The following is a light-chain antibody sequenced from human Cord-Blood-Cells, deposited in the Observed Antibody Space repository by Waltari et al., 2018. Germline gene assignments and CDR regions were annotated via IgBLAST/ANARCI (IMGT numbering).Light chain of an antibody. J-gene: IGLJ3*02. CDR2: RNN. Sequence: QSVLTQPPSASGTPGQRVTIPCSGSSSNIGSNYVYWYQQLPGTAPKLLFYRNNQRPSGVPDRFSGSKSGTSASLAISGLRSEDEADYYWAAWDDSLSGRVFGGGTKLTVL. CDR3: AAWDDSLSGRV. V-gene: IGLV1-47*01. CDR1: SSNIGSNY.